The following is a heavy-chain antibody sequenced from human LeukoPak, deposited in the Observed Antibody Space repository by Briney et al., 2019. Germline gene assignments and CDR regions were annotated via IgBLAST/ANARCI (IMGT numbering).Heavy chain of an antibody. Sequence: GGSLTLSCVACGFIFNKHWMHWVRQAPGKGRVWFSRLNLGGSTTSYADSVKGRFTISRDNAKNTLYLQMNNLRVDDRGVYYCARESSGSYWGWGQGTLVTVSS. V-gene: IGHV3-74*01. CDR1: GFIFNKHW. D-gene: IGHD3-10*01. CDR2: LNLGGSTT. CDR3: ARESSGSYWG. J-gene: IGHJ4*02.